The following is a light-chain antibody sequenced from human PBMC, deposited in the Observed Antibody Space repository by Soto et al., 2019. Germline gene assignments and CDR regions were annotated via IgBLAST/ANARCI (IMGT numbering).Light chain of an antibody. CDR3: QQYDNYPYT. CDR2: GAS. V-gene: IGKV1-8*01. J-gene: IGKJ2*01. Sequence: AIRMTQSPSSFSASTGDRVAITCRASHDISNYLAWYQQKPGKAPKLLISGASTLQSGVPSRFSGSGSGTDFTLTISSLQSEDFAPYYCQQYDNYPYTFGQGTKLDIK. CDR1: HDISNY.